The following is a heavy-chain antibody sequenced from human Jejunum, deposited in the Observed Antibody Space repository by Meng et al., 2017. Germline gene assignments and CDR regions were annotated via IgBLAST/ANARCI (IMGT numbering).Heavy chain of an antibody. Sequence: HVQLQNSGPGLVTPSHTLSLTCTVSGDSISSGGHYWSWIRQHPGKGLEWIGYIYYTGSAYYNPSLESRVTLSVDTSNNQFSLRLNSVTAADTAVYYCAREGQLMLGLVDYWGQGTLVTVSS. D-gene: IGHD2-2*01. V-gene: IGHV4-31*03. CDR2: IYYTGSA. J-gene: IGHJ4*02. CDR3: AREGQLMLGLVDY. CDR1: GDSISSGGHY.